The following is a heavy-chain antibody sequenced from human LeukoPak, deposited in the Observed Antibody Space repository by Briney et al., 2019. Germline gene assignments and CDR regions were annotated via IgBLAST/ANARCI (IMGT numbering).Heavy chain of an antibody. Sequence: GGSLRLSCAASGFTFSSYAMSWVRQAPGKGLEWVSAISGSGGSTYYADSMKGRFTISRDNSKNTLYLQMNSLRAEDTALYYCAKEAGYYDFWSGFDNDAFDIWGQGTMVTVSS. V-gene: IGHV3-23*01. D-gene: IGHD3-3*01. CDR2: ISGSGGST. J-gene: IGHJ3*02. CDR3: AKEAGYYDFWSGFDNDAFDI. CDR1: GFTFSSYA.